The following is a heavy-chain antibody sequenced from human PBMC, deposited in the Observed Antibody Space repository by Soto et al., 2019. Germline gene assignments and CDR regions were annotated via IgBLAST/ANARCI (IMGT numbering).Heavy chain of an antibody. V-gene: IGHV3-11*06. CDR3: ARDLGYCSGGSCYSAYYYYGMDV. J-gene: IGHJ6*02. Sequence: GGSLRLSCAASGFTFSDYYMSWIRQAPGKGLEWVSYISSSSSYTNYADSVKGRFTISRDNAKNSLYLQMNSLRAEDTAVYYCARDLGYCSGGSCYSAYYYYGMDVWGQGTTVTVSS. CDR2: ISSSSSYT. CDR1: GFTFSDYY. D-gene: IGHD2-15*01.